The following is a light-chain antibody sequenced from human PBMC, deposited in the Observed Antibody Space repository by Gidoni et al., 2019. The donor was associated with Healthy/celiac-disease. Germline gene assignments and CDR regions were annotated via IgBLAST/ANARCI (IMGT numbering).Light chain of an antibody. CDR1: QSISSY. J-gene: IGKJ4*01. CDR3: QRSYSTPPT. V-gene: IGKV1-39*01. Sequence: DIQMTQSPSSLSASVGDSVTITCRASQSISSYLNWYQQKPGKDPNLLIYAESSLKSGVPSRFSGSGSGTDFTLTISSLQSEDVATYYCQRSYSTPPTFGGXTKVEIK. CDR2: AES.